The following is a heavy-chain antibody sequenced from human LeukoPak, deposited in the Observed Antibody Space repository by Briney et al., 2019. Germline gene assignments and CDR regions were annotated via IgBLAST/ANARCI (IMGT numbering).Heavy chain of an antibody. V-gene: IGHV4-59*08. J-gene: IGHJ3*02. Sequence: PSETLSLTCSFSGGSFSQRHWSWIRQAPGKGLECIGNFYYGERANYNPSLKGRVTMLLDTSKNQFSLKLSSVTAADTAVYFCARGGDNYYMGAFDIWGQGTMVTVSS. CDR3: ARGGDNYYMGAFDI. CDR2: FYYGERA. D-gene: IGHD1-26*01. CDR1: GGSFSQRH.